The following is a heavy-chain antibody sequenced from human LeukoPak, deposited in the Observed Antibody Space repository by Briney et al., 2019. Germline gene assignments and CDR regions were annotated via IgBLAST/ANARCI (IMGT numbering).Heavy chain of an antibody. D-gene: IGHD5-12*01. CDR3: ARADGGYEFDY. Sequence: SGTLSLTCTVSGGSISSYYWSWIRQPPGKGLEWIGYIYYSGSTNYNPSLKSRVTISVDTSKNQFSLKLSSVTAADTAVYYCARADGGYEFDYWGQGTLVTVSS. CDR1: GGSISSYY. J-gene: IGHJ4*02. CDR2: IYYSGST. V-gene: IGHV4-59*01.